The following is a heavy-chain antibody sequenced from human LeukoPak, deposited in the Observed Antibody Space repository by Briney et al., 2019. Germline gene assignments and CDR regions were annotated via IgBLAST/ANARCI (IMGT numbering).Heavy chain of an antibody. V-gene: IGHV3-23*01. D-gene: IGHD3-22*01. J-gene: IGHJ4*02. Sequence: AGGSLRLSCAVSGITLSNYGMSWVRQAPGKGPEWVAGIRDSGGRTNYADSVKGRFTISRDNPKNTLYLQMNSLRAEDTAVYFCAKRGVVIRVILVGFHKEAYYFDSWGQGALVTVSS. CDR2: IRDSGGRT. CDR3: AKRGVVIRVILVGFHKEAYYFDS. CDR1: GITLSNYG.